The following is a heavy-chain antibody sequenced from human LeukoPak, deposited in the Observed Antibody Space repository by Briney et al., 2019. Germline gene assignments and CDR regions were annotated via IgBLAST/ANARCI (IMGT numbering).Heavy chain of an antibody. J-gene: IGHJ4*02. D-gene: IGHD2-15*01. Sequence: SETLSLTCTVSGGSVSSGGYYWSWIRQHPGKGLEWIGYIYYSGSTYYNPSLKSRVTISVDTSKNQFSLKLSSVTAADTAVYYCARVPVGGAVDYWGQGTLVTVSS. CDR3: ARVPVGGAVDY. CDR1: GGSVSSGGYY. V-gene: IGHV4-31*03. CDR2: IYYSGST.